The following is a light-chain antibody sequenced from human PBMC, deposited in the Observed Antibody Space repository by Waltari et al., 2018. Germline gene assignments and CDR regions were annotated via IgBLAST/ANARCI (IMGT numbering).Light chain of an antibody. CDR3: QQYYSTPRT. J-gene: IGKJ1*01. V-gene: IGKV4-1*01. CDR1: QSVLYSSNNKNY. CDR2: WAS. Sequence: DIVMTQSPDSLAGSLGERATINCQSRQSVLYSSNNKNYLAWYQQKPGQPPKLLIYWASTRESGVPDRFSGSGSGTDFTLTISSLQAEDVAVYYCQQYYSTPRTFGQGTKVEIK.